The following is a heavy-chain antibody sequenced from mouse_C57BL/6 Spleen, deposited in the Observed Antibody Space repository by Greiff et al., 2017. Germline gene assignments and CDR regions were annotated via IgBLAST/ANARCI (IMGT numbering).Heavy chain of an antibody. CDR1: GFTFSSYA. D-gene: IGHD3-3*01. V-gene: IGHV5-4*01. J-gene: IGHJ3*01. CDR3: ARGDLFAY. CDR2: ISDGGSYT. Sequence: EVHLVESGGGLVKPGGSLKLSCAASGFTFSSYAMSWVRQTPEKRLEWVATISDGGSYTYYPDNVKGRFTISRDNAKNNLYLQRSHLKSEDTSMYYCARGDLFAYWGQGTLVTVSA.